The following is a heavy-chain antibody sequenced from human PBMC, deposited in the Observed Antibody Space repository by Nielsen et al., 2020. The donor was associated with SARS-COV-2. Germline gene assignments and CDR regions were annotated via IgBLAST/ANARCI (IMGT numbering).Heavy chain of an antibody. J-gene: IGHJ6*03. CDR2: VSHSGSI. CDR3: ARGDLVVVPSPILGLGPFFYYFYLDV. D-gene: IGHD2-2*01. CDR1: GASVSSNDW. Sequence: SETLSLTCALSGASVSSNDWWTWVRQSPGQALAWIGEVSHSGSITYNPSLKSRVTLSMDKSKRQFSLRLTSVSAADTAVYFCARGDLVVVPSPILGLGPFFYYFYLDVWGKGTTVIVSS. V-gene: IGHV4-4*02.